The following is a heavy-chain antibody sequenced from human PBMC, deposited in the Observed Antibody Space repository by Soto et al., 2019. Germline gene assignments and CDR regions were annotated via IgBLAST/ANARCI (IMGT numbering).Heavy chain of an antibody. J-gene: IGHJ5*02. CDR2: INAYNGNT. CDR3: ARVLPPFGP. Sequence: QVQLVQSGAEVKKPGASVKVSCKASGYTFTSYGISWVRQAPGQGLEWMGWINAYNGNTNYAKNLQGRVTVTTDTSTSTAYMELRRLRSDDTAVYYRARVLPPFGPWGQGTLVTVSS. CDR1: GYTFTSYG. V-gene: IGHV1-18*01.